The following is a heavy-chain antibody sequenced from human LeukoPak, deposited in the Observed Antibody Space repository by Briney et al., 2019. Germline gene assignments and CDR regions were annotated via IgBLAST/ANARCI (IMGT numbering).Heavy chain of an antibody. CDR2: ISSSSSYI. Sequence: PGGSLGLSCAASGFTFSSYSMNWVRQAPGKGLEWVSSISSSSSYIYYADSVKGRFTIPRDNAKNSLYLQMNSLRAEDTAVYYCARDLGDGYNSYWGQGTLVTVSS. CDR1: GFTFSSYS. J-gene: IGHJ4*02. CDR3: ARDLGDGYNSY. D-gene: IGHD5-24*01. V-gene: IGHV3-21*01.